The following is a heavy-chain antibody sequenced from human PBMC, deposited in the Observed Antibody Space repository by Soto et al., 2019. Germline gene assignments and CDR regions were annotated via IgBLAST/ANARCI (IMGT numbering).Heavy chain of an antibody. Sequence: QVQLVQSGAEVKKPGSSVKVSCKASGGTFSSYAISWVRQAPGQGLEWMGGIIPIFGTADYAQKFQGRVTITADESTSTAYMELSSLRSEDPAVYYCASVETQRYYNGMDVWGQGTTVTVSS. V-gene: IGHV1-69*12. CDR3: ASVETQRYYNGMDV. CDR1: GGTFSSYA. D-gene: IGHD2-15*01. CDR2: IIPIFGTA. J-gene: IGHJ6*02.